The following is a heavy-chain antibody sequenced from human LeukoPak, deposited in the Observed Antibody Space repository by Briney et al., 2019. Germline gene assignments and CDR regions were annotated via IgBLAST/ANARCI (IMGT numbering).Heavy chain of an antibody. CDR3: ARKRGANWFDP. CDR1: DFTFSLYE. Sequence: GGSLRLSCIGSDFTFSLYEMNWFRQAPGRGLEWVSYISKTGSTMYYRDSVKGRFTISRDNTKNSLYLQMSSLRVEDTAIYYCARKRGANWFDPWGQGTLVTVSS. J-gene: IGHJ5*02. CDR2: ISKTGSTM. D-gene: IGHD1-26*01. V-gene: IGHV3-48*03.